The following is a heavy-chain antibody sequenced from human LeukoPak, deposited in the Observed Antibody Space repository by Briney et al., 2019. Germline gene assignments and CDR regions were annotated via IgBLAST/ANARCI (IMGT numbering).Heavy chain of an antibody. Sequence: SETLSLTCVVSGYSISNDYYWGWIRQPPGKGLEWIGNIYHSGGSYYNPSLKSRVTILVDTSKNQFSLKLSSVTAADTAVHYCAKAGTTGIHHWFDPWGQGNLVTVS. V-gene: IGHV4-38-2*01. CDR3: AKAGTTGIHHWFDP. CDR1: GYSISNDYY. CDR2: IYHSGGS. D-gene: IGHD1-1*01. J-gene: IGHJ5*02.